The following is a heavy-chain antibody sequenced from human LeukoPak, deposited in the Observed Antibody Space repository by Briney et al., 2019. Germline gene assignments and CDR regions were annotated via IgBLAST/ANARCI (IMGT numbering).Heavy chain of an antibody. D-gene: IGHD3-22*01. Sequence: SETLSLTCTVSGVSISSGYYCWGWLRQPPGKGLEWIGYIYYSGSTYYNPSLKSLVTISVDTSKNQFSLKLSSVTAADTAVYYCARDSDSSGFYFDYWGQGTLVTGSS. J-gene: IGHJ4*02. CDR1: GVSISSGYYC. CDR3: ARDSDSSGFYFDY. CDR2: IYYSGST. V-gene: IGHV4-30-4*01.